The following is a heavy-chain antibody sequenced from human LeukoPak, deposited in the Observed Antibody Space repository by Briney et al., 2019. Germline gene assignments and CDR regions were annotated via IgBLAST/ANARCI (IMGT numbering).Heavy chain of an antibody. CDR3: ANIIRKYTSGYYYFDY. CDR2: ISFDGNNE. Sequence: GGSLRLSCAASEFTFSSYAMHWVRQAPGKGLEWVAAISFDGNNEYYADSVKGRFTISRDNSKNTLYLQMNSLRAEDTAVYYCANIIRKYTSGYYYFDYWGQGTLVTVSS. V-gene: IGHV3-30-3*01. CDR1: EFTFSSYA. J-gene: IGHJ4*02. D-gene: IGHD6-25*01.